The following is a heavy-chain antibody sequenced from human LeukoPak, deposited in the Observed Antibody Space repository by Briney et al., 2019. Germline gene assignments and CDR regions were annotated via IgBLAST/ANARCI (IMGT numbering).Heavy chain of an antibody. CDR1: GFTFSSYA. V-gene: IGHV3-23*01. D-gene: IGHD3-22*01. J-gene: IGHJ4*02. CDR3: AKLPITMIVVVTHFDY. Sequence: GGSLRLSCAASGFTFSSYAMSWVRQAPGRGLEWVSAISGSGGSTYYADSVKGRFTISRDNSKNTLYLQMNSLRAEDTAVYYCAKLPITMIVVVTHFDYWGQGTLVTVSS. CDR2: ISGSGGST.